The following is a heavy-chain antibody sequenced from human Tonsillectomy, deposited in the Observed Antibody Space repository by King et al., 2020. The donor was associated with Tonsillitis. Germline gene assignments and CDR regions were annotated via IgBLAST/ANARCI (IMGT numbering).Heavy chain of an antibody. CDR1: GGSISSYY. CDR2: IYYSGST. D-gene: IGHD2-8*02. J-gene: IGHJ3*02. CDR3: AREISLVDAFDI. Sequence: VQLQESGPGLVKPSETLALTCTGSGGSISSYYLSWIRQHPGKGLEWVGYIYYSGSTNYNPSLQRRFTMSVDTSKSQFSLKLSSVTAADTAVYYCAREISLVDAFDIWGQGTMVTVSS. V-gene: IGHV4-59*01.